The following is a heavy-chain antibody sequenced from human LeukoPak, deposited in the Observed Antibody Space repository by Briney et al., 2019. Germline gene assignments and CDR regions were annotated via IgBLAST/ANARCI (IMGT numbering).Heavy chain of an antibody. V-gene: IGHV3-20*01. J-gene: IGHJ3*02. CDR2: INWNGGST. CDR1: GFTLDDYG. CDR3: ARSKGYSGSYNDAFDI. D-gene: IGHD1-26*01. Sequence: GGSLRLSWAASGFTLDDYGMSWVRQAPGKGLGWVSVINWNGGSTGYADSVKGRFTISRDNDKNSLYLQMNSLRAEDTALYHCARSKGYSGSYNDAFDIWGQGTMVTVSS.